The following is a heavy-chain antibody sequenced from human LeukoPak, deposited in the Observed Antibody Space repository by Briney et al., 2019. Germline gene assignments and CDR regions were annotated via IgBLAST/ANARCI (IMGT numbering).Heavy chain of an antibody. D-gene: IGHD6-13*01. V-gene: IGHV3-11*06. CDR1: GFTFSDYY. CDR2: ISSSSSYT. Sequence: PGGSLRLSCAASGFTFSDYYMSWIRQAPGKGLEWVSYISSSSSYTNYADSVKGRFTISRDNAKNSPYLQMNSLRAEDTAVYYCARERGYSSSWYRLDYWGQGTLVTVPS. J-gene: IGHJ4*02. CDR3: ARERGYSSSWYRLDY.